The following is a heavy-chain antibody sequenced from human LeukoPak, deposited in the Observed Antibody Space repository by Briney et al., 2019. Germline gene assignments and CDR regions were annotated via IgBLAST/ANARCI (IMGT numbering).Heavy chain of an antibody. Sequence: SETLSLTCTVSGGSISSYYWSWIRQPPGKGLEWIGYIYYSGSTNYNPSLKSRVTISVDTSKNQLSLKLSSVIAADTAVYYCARTTEGYCSSASCFGFSYSYYMDVWGKGTTVTISS. CDR2: IYYSGST. D-gene: IGHD2-2*01. V-gene: IGHV4-59*01. CDR3: ARTTEGYCSSASCFGFSYSYYMDV. CDR1: GGSISSYY. J-gene: IGHJ6*03.